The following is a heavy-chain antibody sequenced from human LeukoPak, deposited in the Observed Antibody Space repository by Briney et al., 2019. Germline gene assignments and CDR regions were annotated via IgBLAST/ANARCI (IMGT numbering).Heavy chain of an antibody. CDR1: GFTFSSYA. CDR2: ISGSGGST. V-gene: IGHV3-23*01. CDR3: AKDRELSPYYYYYYGMDV. J-gene: IGHJ6*04. D-gene: IGHD3-16*02. Sequence: GGSLRLSCAASGFTFSSYAMSWVRQAPGKGLEWVSAISGSGGSTYYADSVKGRFTISRDNSKSTLYLQMNSLRAEDTAVYYCAKDRELSPYYYYYYGMDVWGKGTTVTVSS.